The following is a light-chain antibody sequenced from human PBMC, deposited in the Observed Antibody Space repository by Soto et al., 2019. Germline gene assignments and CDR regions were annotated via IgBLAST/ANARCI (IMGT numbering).Light chain of an antibody. Sequence: QSVLTQPPSVSGAPGQRVTIACTGSSSNIGAGYDVHWYQRLPGIAPKLLIYANSNRPSGVPDRFAGSKSGTSASLAITGLQAEDEGDYYCQSHDSSLSGWVFGGGTKLTVL. J-gene: IGLJ3*02. CDR2: ANS. CDR1: SSNIGAGYD. V-gene: IGLV1-40*01. CDR3: QSHDSSLSGWV.